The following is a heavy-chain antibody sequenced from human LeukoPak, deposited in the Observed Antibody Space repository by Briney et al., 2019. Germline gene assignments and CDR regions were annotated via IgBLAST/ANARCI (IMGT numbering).Heavy chain of an antibody. CDR3: ARVGYSYGSKGFDY. V-gene: IGHV4-4*02. Sequence: SETLSLTCAVSGGSSSSSNWWSWVRQPPGRGLEWIGEIYHSGSTNYNPSLKSRVTISVDKSKNQFSLKLSSVTAADTAVYYCARVGYSYGSKGFDYWGQGTLVTVSS. CDR1: GGSSSSSNW. D-gene: IGHD5-18*01. J-gene: IGHJ4*02. CDR2: IYHSGST.